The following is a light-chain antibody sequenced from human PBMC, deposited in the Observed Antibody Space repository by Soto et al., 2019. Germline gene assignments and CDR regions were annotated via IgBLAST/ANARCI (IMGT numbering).Light chain of an antibody. CDR2: DVS. Sequence: QSALTQPASVSGSPGQSITISCTGTSSDIGGFKYVSWYQQHPGKAPKLMLYDVSYRPSGVSNRFSGSKSGNTASLTISGLQAEDEAYYYCSSYTSRSRVFGVGTKLTVL. J-gene: IGLJ2*01. CDR1: SSDIGGFKY. V-gene: IGLV2-14*01. CDR3: SSYTSRSRV.